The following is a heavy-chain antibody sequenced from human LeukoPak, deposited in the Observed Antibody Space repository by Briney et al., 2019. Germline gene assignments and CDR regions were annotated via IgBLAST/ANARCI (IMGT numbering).Heavy chain of an antibody. Sequence: SVKVSCKASGGTFSSYAISWVRQAPGQGLEWMGGIIPIFGTANYAQKFQGRVTITAGESTSTAYMELSSLRSEDTAVYYCAAAGSSGWTDFDYWGQGTLVTVSS. CDR2: IIPIFGTA. V-gene: IGHV1-69*01. D-gene: IGHD6-19*01. CDR3: AAAGSSGWTDFDY. CDR1: GGTFSSYA. J-gene: IGHJ4*02.